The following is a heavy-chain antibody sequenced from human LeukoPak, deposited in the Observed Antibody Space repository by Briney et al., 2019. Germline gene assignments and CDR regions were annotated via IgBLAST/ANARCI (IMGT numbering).Heavy chain of an antibody. CDR1: GFSFLTST. CDR3: AADLGGAAAGNLDY. Sequence: SVKVSCKASGFSFLTSTMQWVQQARGQRLEWMGWIVVGNGHTNYAQKFQERVTITRDMSTNTAYMELNNLRSEDTAVYYCAADLGGAAAGNLDYWGQGTLVTVSS. D-gene: IGHD6-13*01. V-gene: IGHV1-58*02. J-gene: IGHJ4*02. CDR2: IVVGNGHT.